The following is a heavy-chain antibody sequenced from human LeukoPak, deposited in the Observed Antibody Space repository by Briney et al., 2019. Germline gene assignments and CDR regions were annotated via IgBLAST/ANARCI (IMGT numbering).Heavy chain of an antibody. CDR1: GYTFTSYG. V-gene: IGHV1-18*01. D-gene: IGHD6-13*01. CDR2: ISAYNGNT. J-gene: IGHJ4*02. Sequence: ASVKVSCKASGYTFTSYGISWVRQAPGQGLEWMGWISAYNGNTNYAQKLQGRVTMTTDTSTSTAYMELRSLRSDDTAVYYCARRSVWYSSSWSNDYWSQGTLVTVSS. CDR3: ARRSVWYSSSWSNDY.